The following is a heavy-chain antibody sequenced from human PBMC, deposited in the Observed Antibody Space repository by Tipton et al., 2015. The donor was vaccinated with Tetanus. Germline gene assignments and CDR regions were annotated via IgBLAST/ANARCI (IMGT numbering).Heavy chain of an antibody. J-gene: IGHJ4*01. D-gene: IGHD5-24*01. CDR2: IYYTGNT. V-gene: IGHV4-59*12. CDR1: GGSISSFY. Sequence: TLSLTCTVSGGSISSFYWSWIRQSPGRGLEWIGYIYYTGNTNYNPSLKSRVTISADTTKKQFSLKLSSVTAADSALYFCARGTDAYKSGNYWGQGTLVTVSS. CDR3: ARGTDAYKSGNY.